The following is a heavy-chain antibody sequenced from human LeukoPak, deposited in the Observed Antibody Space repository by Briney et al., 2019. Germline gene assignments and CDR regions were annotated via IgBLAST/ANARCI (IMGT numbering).Heavy chain of an antibody. J-gene: IGHJ4*02. V-gene: IGHV1-2*02. CDR3: ASPGSYYDVLTGPGYCDY. CDR2: INPNSGDT. CDR1: GYTFTGYY. D-gene: IGHD3-9*01. Sequence: GASVKVSFKASGYTFTGYYMHLVRQAPGQGLEWMGWINPNSGDTNYAQKFQGRVTMTRGTSISTAYMELSRLTSDDTAVYYCASPGSYYDVLTGPGYCDYWGQGTLVTVSS.